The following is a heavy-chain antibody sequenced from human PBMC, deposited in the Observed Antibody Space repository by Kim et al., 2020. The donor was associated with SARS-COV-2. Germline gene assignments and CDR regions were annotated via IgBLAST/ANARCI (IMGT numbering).Heavy chain of an antibody. J-gene: IGHJ3*02. Sequence: GGSLRLSCAASGFTFDDYAMHWVRQAPGKGLEWVSGISWNSGSIGYADSVKGRFTISRDNAKNSLYLQMNRLRAEDTALYYCAKFLVEWERPGYAFDIWGQGTMVTVSA. CDR3: AKFLVEWERPGYAFDI. V-gene: IGHV3-9*01. D-gene: IGHD1-26*01. CDR2: ISWNSGSI. CDR1: GFTFDDYA.